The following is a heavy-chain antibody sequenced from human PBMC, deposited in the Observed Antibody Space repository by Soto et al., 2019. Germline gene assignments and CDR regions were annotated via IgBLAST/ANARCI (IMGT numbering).Heavy chain of an antibody. J-gene: IGHJ5*02. CDR2: INHSGST. CDR1: GGSFSGYY. CDR3: ARGRGLYDSSGYYYNGRFDP. Sequence: SETLSLTCAVYGGSFSGYYWSWIRQPPGKGLEWIGEINHSGSTNYNPSLKSRVTISVDTSKNQFSLKLSSVTAADTAVYYCARGRGLYDSSGYYYNGRFDPWGQGTLVT. D-gene: IGHD3-22*01. V-gene: IGHV4-34*01.